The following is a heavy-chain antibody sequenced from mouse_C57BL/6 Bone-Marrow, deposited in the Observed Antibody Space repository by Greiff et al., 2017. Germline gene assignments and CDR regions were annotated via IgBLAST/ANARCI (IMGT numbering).Heavy chain of an antibody. D-gene: IGHD2-1*01. CDR2: IDPENGDT. J-gene: IGHJ1*03. CDR3: TPFYHWYFDV. Sequence: VQLKESGAELVRPGASVKLSCTASGFNIKDDYMHWVKQRPEQGLEWIGWIDPENGDTEYASKFQGKATITADTSSNAAYLQLSSLTSEDTVVYYCTPFYHWYFDVWGTGTTVTVSS. CDR1: GFNIKDDY. V-gene: IGHV14-4*01.